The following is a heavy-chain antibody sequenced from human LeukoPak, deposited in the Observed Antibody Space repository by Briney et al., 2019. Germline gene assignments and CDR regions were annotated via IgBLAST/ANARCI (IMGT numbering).Heavy chain of an antibody. V-gene: IGHV4-4*07. CDR1: GGSISSYY. CDR3: ARAVINDYDSSGYIGYFDY. J-gene: IGHJ4*02. Sequence: PSETLSLTCTVSGGSISSYYWSWIRQPAGKGLEWIGRIYTSGSTNYNPSLKSRVTISVDKSKNQFSLKLSSVTAADTAVYYCARAVINDYDSSGYIGYFDYWGQGTLVTVSS. D-gene: IGHD3-22*01. CDR2: IYTSGST.